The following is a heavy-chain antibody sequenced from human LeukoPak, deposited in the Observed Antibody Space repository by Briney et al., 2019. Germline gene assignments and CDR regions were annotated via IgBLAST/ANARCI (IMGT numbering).Heavy chain of an antibody. Sequence: GGSLRLSCAASGFTVSSNYMSWVRQAPGKGLEWVSVIYSGGSTYYADSVKGRFSISRDNSKNTLYLQMNCLRAEDTAVYYCARGRQYSTGRYYFDYWGKGTLVTVPS. CDR2: IYSGGST. V-gene: IGHV3-53*01. J-gene: IGHJ4*02. CDR1: GFTVSSNY. D-gene: IGHD6-19*01. CDR3: ARGRQYSTGRYYFDY.